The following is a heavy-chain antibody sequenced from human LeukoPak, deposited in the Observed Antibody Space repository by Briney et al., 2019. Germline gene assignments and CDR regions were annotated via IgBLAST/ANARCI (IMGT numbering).Heavy chain of an antibody. CDR1: GGSISSSSYY. D-gene: IGHD6-13*01. Sequence: PSETLSLTCTVSGGSISSSSYYWGWIRQPPGKGLEWIGSIYSSGSTYYNPSLKSRVTISVDTSKNQFSLKLSSVTAADTAVYYCAQGIAAATFDYWGQGTLVTVSS. J-gene: IGHJ4*02. V-gene: IGHV4-39*01. CDR2: IYSSGST. CDR3: AQGIAAATFDY.